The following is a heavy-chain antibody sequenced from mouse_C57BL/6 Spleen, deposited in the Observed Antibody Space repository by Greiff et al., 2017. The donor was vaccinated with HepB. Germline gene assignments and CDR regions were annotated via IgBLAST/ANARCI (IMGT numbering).Heavy chain of an antibody. D-gene: IGHD2-2*01. J-gene: IGHJ2*01. V-gene: IGHV1-26*01. Sequence: VQLQQSGPELVKPGASVKISCKASGYTFTDYYMNWVKQSHGKSLEWIGDINPNNGGTSYNQKFKGKATLTVDKSSSTAYMELRSLTSEDSAVYYCARNIYYGFSFDYWGQGTTLTVSS. CDR1: GYTFTDYY. CDR3: ARNIYYGFSFDY. CDR2: INPNNGGT.